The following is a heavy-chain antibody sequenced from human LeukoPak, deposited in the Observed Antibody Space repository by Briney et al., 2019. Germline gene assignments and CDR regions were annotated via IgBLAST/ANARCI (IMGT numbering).Heavy chain of an antibody. CDR3: ARVTRACSGGSCYPDY. CDR2: IIPILGIA. Sequence: ASVTVSCTASGGTFSSYAISWVRQAPGQGLEWMGRIIPILGIANYAQKFQGRVTITADKSTSTAYMELSSLRSEDTAVYYCARVTRACSGGSCYPDYWGQGTLVTVSS. D-gene: IGHD2-15*01. CDR1: GGTFSSYA. V-gene: IGHV1-69*04. J-gene: IGHJ4*02.